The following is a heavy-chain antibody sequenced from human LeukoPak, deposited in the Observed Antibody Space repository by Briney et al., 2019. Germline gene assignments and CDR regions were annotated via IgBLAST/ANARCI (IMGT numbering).Heavy chain of an antibody. CDR3: ARESWIENSGYDTSPGY. J-gene: IGHJ4*02. CDR1: GFTFSSYS. CDR2: ISSSSSYI. D-gene: IGHD5-12*01. Sequence: GGSLRLSCAASGFTFSSYSMNWVRQAPGKGLEWVSSISSSSSYIYYADSVKGRFTISRDNAKNSLYLQMNSLRAEDTAVYYCARESWIENSGYDTSPGYWGQGTLVTVSS. V-gene: IGHV3-21*01.